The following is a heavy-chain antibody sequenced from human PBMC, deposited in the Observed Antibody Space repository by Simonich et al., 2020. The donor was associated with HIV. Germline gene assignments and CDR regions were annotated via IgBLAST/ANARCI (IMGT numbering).Heavy chain of an antibody. CDR2: INHRGST. D-gene: IGHD6-13*01. J-gene: IGHJ1*01. V-gene: IGHV4-34*01. CDR1: GGSFSGYY. CDR3: ARLTAGGLGEYFQH. Sequence: QVQLQQWGAGLLKPSETLSLTCAVYGGSFSGYYWCGIRPPPGKGLEWFGEINHRGSTNNNPSLKSGVTKSVETSKNQFSLKLSSVTAADTAVYYCARLTAGGLGEYFQHWGQGTLVTVSS.